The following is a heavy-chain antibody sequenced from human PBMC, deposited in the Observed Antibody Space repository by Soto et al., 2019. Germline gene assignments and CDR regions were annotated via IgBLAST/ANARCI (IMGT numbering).Heavy chain of an antibody. V-gene: IGHV1-69*01. Sequence: QVQLIQSGAEVKTPGSSVKVSCKASGGTFSSFLMGWVRQAPGQGLEWMGGIIPVFGRATYSQKFQGRVTITADDSTITVYMELSGLKSEDTALYYCILDCTSMSCYGYLGVDVWRQGTTVTVSS. CDR3: ILDCTSMSCYGYLGVDV. J-gene: IGHJ6*02. CDR1: GGTFSSFL. D-gene: IGHD5-18*01. CDR2: IIPVFGRA.